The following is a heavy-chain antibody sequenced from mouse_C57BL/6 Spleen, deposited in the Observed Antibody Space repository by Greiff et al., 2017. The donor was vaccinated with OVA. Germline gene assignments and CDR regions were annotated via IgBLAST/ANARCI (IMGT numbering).Heavy chain of an antibody. J-gene: IGHJ4*01. V-gene: IGHV1-26*01. CDR3: ARGRNYDYYAMDY. Sequence: EVQLQQSGPELVKPGASVKISCKASGYTFTDYYMNWVKQSHGKSLEWIGDINPNNGGTSYNQKFKGKATLTVDKSSSTAYMELRSLTSEDSAVYYCARGRNYDYYAMDYWGQGTSVTVSS. CDR1: GYTFTDYY. CDR2: INPNNGGT. D-gene: IGHD2-1*01.